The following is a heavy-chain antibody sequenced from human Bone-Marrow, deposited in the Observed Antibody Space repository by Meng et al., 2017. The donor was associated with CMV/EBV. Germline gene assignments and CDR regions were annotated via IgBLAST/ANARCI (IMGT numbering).Heavy chain of an antibody. D-gene: IGHD2-21*01. J-gene: IGHJ3*02. V-gene: IGHV3-7*01. CDR1: GFTFSRYW. CDR3: ARVFAREGSAFNAFDI. Sequence: GESLKISCAASGFTFSRYWMSWVRQAPGKGLEWVANIKQDGSAEEYVDSVKGRFIISRDNGKNSLYLQVNNLRVEDTAVYYWARVFAREGSAFNAFDIWGRGTMVTV. CDR2: IKQDGSAE.